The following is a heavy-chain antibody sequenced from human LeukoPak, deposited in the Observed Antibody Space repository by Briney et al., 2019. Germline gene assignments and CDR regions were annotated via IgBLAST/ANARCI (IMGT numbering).Heavy chain of an antibody. J-gene: IGHJ4*02. CDR3: ARLSCTSGWYEVDY. D-gene: IGHD6-19*01. CDR1: GGSIDSDY. V-gene: IGHV4-59*08. CDR2: VYYSGSA. Sequence: SETLSLTCTVSGGSIDSDYWTWIRQSPGKGLEWVGYVYYSGSATYNPSLKSRVTISVETSKSQFSLSLNSVTAADTAVYYCARLSCTSGWYEVDYWGQGTLVTVSS.